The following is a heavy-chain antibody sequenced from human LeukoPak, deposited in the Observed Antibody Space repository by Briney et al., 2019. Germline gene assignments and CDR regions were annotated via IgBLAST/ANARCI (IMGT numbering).Heavy chain of an antibody. CDR2: IYYSGST. Sequence: GSLRLSCAASGFTFSSYWMSWVRQAPGKGLEWIGSIYYSGSTYYNPSLKSRVTISVDTSKNQFSLKLSSVTAADTAVYYCAEGFHVAWFDPWGQGTLVTVSS. CDR1: GFTFSSYW. J-gene: IGHJ5*02. V-gene: IGHV4-59*05. D-gene: IGHD2-15*01. CDR3: AEGFHVAWFDP.